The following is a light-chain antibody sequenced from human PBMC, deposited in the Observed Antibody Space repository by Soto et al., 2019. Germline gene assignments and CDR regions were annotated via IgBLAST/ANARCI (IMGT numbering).Light chain of an antibody. CDR1: QSVSSN. CDR3: QQYNKWPLT. J-gene: IGKJ4*01. V-gene: IGKV3-15*01. Sequence: EIVMTQSPATLSVSPGERATLSCRASQSVSSNLAWYQQKPGQAPGLLIYHASTRATGIPARFSGSGSGIEFTLTISSLQSEDFAVYYCQQYNKWPLTFGGGTKVEIK. CDR2: HAS.